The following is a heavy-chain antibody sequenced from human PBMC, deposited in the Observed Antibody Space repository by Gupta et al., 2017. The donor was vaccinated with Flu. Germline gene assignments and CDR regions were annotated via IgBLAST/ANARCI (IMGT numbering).Heavy chain of an antibody. CDR2: GGAT. Sequence: GGATWFAPKFQGRVTMTRNTSIITAYMDLTSLRSDDTAVYYCARGLWFGRLDFWGQGTLVTVSS. D-gene: IGHD3-10*01. V-gene: IGHV1-2*02. J-gene: IGHJ4*02. CDR3: ARGLWFGRLDF.